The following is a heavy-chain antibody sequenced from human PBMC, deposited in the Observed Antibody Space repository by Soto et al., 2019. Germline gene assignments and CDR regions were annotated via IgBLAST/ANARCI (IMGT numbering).Heavy chain of an antibody. J-gene: IGHJ4*02. CDR3: ANGYRLGELSNRYLLDF. CDR1: GFTFSSYA. V-gene: IGHV3-23*01. Sequence: GGSLRLSCAASGFTFSSYAMSWVRQAPGKGLEWVSTISGSSGSTYYADSVKGRFTISRDNSKNTLYLQMNSLRAEDTAVYYCANGYRLGELSNRYLLDFWGQGTLVTVSS. CDR2: ISGSSGST. D-gene: IGHD3-16*02.